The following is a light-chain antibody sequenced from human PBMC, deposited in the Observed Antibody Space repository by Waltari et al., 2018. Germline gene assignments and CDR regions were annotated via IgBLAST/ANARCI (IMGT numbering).Light chain of an antibody. CDR1: SSNIGAGYD. Sequence: QSVLTQPPSVSGAPGQRVTISCTGSSSNIGAGYDVHWYRQIPGTAPQLLIFGNNNRPSGVPDRFSGSKSGTSVSLAITGLQAEDEADYYCSSYTSSSVYVFGTGTKVTVL. J-gene: IGLJ1*01. V-gene: IGLV1-40*01. CDR3: SSYTSSSVYV. CDR2: GNN.